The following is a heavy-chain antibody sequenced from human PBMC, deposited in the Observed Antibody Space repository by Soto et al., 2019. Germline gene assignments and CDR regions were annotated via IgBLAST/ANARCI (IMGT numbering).Heavy chain of an antibody. CDR3: ARAKSTGYSSGWYVWFDP. CDR2: IYYSGSN. V-gene: IGHV4-39*01. D-gene: IGHD6-19*01. CDR1: GGSIGSRSYY. J-gene: IGHJ5*02. Sequence: PSETMSLTCTVSGGSIGSRSYYWSWRRKPQGKGLEWMGSIYYSGSNYYNQSLKSRVTISVDTATNEFSLKVSSVTAADTAVYYCARAKSTGYSSGWYVWFDPWGQGTLVTVS.